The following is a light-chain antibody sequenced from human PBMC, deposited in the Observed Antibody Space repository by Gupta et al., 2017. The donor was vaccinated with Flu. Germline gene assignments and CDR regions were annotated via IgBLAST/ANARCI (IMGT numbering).Light chain of an antibody. V-gene: IGKV3-11*01. CDR1: QSVGTF. CDR3: QHLKDWQQSHT. J-gene: IGKJ2*01. Sequence: EIVLTQSPSTLSLSPGERATLSCRASQSVGTFLDWYQQRPGQPPRLLIYDASNRATGIPARFSGSGDGTDVTVTMISRELEDFAVYYCQHLKDWQQSHTFGQGTKLEIK. CDR2: DAS.